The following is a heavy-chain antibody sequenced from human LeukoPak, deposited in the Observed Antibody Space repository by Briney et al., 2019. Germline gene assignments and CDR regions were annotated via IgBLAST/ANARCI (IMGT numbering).Heavy chain of an antibody. D-gene: IGHD2-2*01. V-gene: IGHV3-30*03. Sequence: GGSLRLSCAAARFTFSNFGMHWVRQAPGKGLEWVALISFDGKNKYYADSVKGRFTISRDNAKNSLYLQMNSLRAEDTAVYYCARDLQLGYYYYGMDVWGQGTTVTVSS. CDR1: RFTFSNFG. CDR3: ARDLQLGYYYYGMDV. J-gene: IGHJ6*02. CDR2: ISFDGKNK.